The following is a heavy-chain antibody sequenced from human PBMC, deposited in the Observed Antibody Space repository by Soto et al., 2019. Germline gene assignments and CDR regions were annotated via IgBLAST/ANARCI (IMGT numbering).Heavy chain of an antibody. V-gene: IGHV4-30-4*01. CDR3: ARRYGGNLDY. CDR2: IYYSGST. D-gene: IGHD1-26*01. Sequence: SETLSLTCTVSGGSIRSGDYYWSWIRQPPGKGLESIGYIYYSGSTYYNPSLKSRVTISVDTSKNQFSLKLSSVTAADTAWYDCARRYGGNLDYWGQGTLVTVFS. CDR1: GGSIRSGDYY. J-gene: IGHJ4*02.